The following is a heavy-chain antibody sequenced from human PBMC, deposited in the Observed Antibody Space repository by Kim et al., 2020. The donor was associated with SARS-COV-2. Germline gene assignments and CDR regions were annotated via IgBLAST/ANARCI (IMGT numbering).Heavy chain of an antibody. J-gene: IGHJ2*01. CDR1: GFTFSSYA. CDR3: ARDPPEGRTGLNWYFDL. Sequence: GGSLRLSCAASGFTFSSYAMHWVRQAPGKGLEWVAVISYDGSNKYYADSVKGRFTISRDNSKNTLYLQMNSLRAEDTAVYYCARDPPEGRTGLNWYFDLWGRGTLVTVSS. D-gene: IGHD3-9*01. CDR2: ISYDGSNK. V-gene: IGHV3-30*04.